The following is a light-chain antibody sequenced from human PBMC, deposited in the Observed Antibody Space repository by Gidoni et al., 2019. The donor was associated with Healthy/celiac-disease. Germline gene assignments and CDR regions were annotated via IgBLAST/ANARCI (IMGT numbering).Light chain of an antibody. V-gene: IGLV3-1*01. J-gene: IGLJ2*01. Sequence: SYELTQPPSVSVSPGQTASITCSGDKLGDKYACWYQQKPGQSPVLVIYQDAKRPSGIPERFSGSNSGSTATLTISGTQAMDEADYYCQAWDNSINVVFGGGTKLTVL. CDR2: QDA. CDR1: KLGDKY. CDR3: QAWDNSINVV.